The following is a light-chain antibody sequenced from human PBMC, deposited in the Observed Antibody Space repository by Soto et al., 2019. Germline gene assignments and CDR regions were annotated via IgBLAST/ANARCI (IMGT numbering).Light chain of an antibody. CDR1: TGAVTSGHY. Sequence: QALVTQEPSLTVSPGGTVTLTCGSTTGAVTSGHYPDWFQQKAGQAPRTLIYDTTKRHSWTPARFSDSLLGGKAALTLSGAQPEDEADYYCLLSYNGAQVFGGGTKLTVL. V-gene: IGLV7-46*01. CDR2: DTT. CDR3: LLSYNGAQV. J-gene: IGLJ3*02.